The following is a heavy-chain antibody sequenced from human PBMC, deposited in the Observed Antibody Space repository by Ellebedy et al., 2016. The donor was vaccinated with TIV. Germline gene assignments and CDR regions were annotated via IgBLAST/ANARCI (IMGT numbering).Heavy chain of an antibody. V-gene: IGHV3-9*02. D-gene: IGHD2-2*03. CDR1: GFTSHDHG. Sequence: SLKISCAVSGFTSHDHGMHWVRQAPGKGLEWVSGIIWNSGGTGYADSVKGRFTISRDNAKISLYLQMNRLTAEDTAVYYCSKVPVGFCNRPFCFYLDDWGQGTLVTVSS. J-gene: IGHJ4*02. CDR2: IIWNSGGT. CDR3: SKVPVGFCNRPFCFYLDD.